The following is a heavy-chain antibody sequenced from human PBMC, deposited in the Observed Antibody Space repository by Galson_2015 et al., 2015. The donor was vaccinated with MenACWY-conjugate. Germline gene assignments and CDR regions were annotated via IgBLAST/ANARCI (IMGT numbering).Heavy chain of an antibody. D-gene: IGHD2-15*01. Sequence: LRLSCAASGFTFINAWMSWVRQAPWKGLEWIGHVKSKSDGGTADYAAPVKGRFTISRDDSKSTLYLEMNSLKSEDTAVYYCTADYCSGGSCREDWGQGTLVAVSS. CDR1: GFTFINAW. V-gene: IGHV3-15*01. CDR2: VKSKSDGGTA. J-gene: IGHJ4*02. CDR3: TADYCSGGSCRED.